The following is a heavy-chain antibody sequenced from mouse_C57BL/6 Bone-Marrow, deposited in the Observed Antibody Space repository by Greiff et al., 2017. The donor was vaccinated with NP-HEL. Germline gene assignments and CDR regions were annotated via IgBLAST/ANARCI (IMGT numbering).Heavy chain of an antibody. V-gene: IGHV1-50*01. Sequence: VQLQQPGAELVKPGASVKLSCKASGYTFTSYWMQWVKQRPGQGLEWIGEIDPSDSYTNYNQKCKGKATLTVDTSASPAYMQLSSLTSEDSAVYYCARPDYYGSSFYAMDYWGQGTSVTVSS. CDR3: ARPDYYGSSFYAMDY. CDR1: GYTFTSYW. CDR2: IDPSDSYT. J-gene: IGHJ4*01. D-gene: IGHD1-1*01.